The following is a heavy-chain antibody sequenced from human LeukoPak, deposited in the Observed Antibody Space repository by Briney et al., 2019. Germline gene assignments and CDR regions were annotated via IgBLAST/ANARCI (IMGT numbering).Heavy chain of an antibody. Sequence: GGSLRLSCAAPGFSFNIYWMSWVRQAPGKGLEWVANINHDGSEKYYVDSVKGRFTISRDNAKNSLSLQMNSLRAEDTAVYYCARDLYGSGGDAFDIWGQGTMVTVSS. D-gene: IGHD3-10*01. V-gene: IGHV3-7*01. J-gene: IGHJ3*02. CDR1: GFSFNIYW. CDR2: INHDGSEK. CDR3: ARDLYGSGGDAFDI.